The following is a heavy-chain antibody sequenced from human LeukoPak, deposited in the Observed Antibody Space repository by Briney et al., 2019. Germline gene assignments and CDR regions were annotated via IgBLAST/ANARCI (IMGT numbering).Heavy chain of an antibody. Sequence: SETLSLTCTVSGGSISSYYWSWIRQPPGKGLEWIGYIYYSGSTNYNPSLKSRVTISVDTSKNQFSLKLSSVTAADTAVYYCASGITFGGVIDGFDHWGQGTLVTVSS. CDR3: ASGITFGGVIDGFDH. J-gene: IGHJ4*02. CDR1: GGSISSYY. D-gene: IGHD3-16*02. CDR2: IYYSGST. V-gene: IGHV4-59*01.